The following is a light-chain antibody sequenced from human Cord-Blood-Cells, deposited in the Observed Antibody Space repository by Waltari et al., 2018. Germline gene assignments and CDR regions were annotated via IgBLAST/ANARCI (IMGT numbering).Light chain of an antibody. CDR2: DGS. CDR3: CSYAGSSTSYV. CDR1: SSAVGSYNL. J-gene: IGLJ1*01. Sequence: QSALTQPASVSGSPGQSITISCTGPSSAVGSYNLVSSSHQHPDKAPKLMIYDGSKRPSGVSNRFSGSKSGNTASLTISGLQAEDEADYYCCSYAGSSTSYVFGTGTKVTVL. V-gene: IGLV2-23*01.